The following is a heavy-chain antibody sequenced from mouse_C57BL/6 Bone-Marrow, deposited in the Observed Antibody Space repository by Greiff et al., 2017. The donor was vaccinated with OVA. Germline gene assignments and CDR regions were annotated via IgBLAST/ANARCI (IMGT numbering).Heavy chain of an antibody. V-gene: IGHV2-2*01. J-gene: IGHJ3*01. CDR1: GFSLTSYG. D-gene: IGHD2-14*01. Sequence: VKVVESGPGLVQPSQSLSITCTVSGFSLTSYGVHWVRQSPGKGLEWLGVIWSGGSTDYNAAFISSLSISKDNYKSQVFFKMNSLQADDTAIYYCARYGYDAWFAYWGQGTLVTVSA. CDR2: IWSGGST. CDR3: ARYGYDAWFAY.